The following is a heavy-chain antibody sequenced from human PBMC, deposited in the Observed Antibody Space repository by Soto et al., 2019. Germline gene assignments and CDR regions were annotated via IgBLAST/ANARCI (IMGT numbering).Heavy chain of an antibody. CDR3: AKDRSDTAMVMSPIDY. J-gene: IGHJ4*02. CDR1: GFTFSSYG. Sequence: GGSLRLSCAASGFTFSSYGMHWVRQAPGKGLEWVAVISYDGSNKYYADSVKGRFTISRDNSKNTLYLQMNSLRAEDTAVYYCAKDRSDTAMVMSPIDYWGQGTLVTVSS. D-gene: IGHD5-18*01. CDR2: ISYDGSNK. V-gene: IGHV3-30*18.